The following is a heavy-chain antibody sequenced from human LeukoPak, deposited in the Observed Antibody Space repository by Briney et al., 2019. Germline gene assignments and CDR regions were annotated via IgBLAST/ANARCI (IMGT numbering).Heavy chain of an antibody. V-gene: IGHV4-59*01. D-gene: IGHD3-10*01. Sequence: PSETLSLTCIVSGGLITNYYWSWIRLPPGKGLEWIGYIYYSGSTNYNPSLKSRVTISVDTSNNQFSLRLNSVTAADTAVYYCARGPFGSNAFDIWGQGTVVAVSS. J-gene: IGHJ3*02. CDR3: ARGPFGSNAFDI. CDR2: IYYSGST. CDR1: GGLITNYY.